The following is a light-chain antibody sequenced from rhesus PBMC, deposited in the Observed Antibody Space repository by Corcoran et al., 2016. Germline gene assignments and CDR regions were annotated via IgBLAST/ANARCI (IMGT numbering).Light chain of an antibody. Sequence: QAALTQPPSVSGSPGQSVTISCTGTSTDIGTHDYVSWYQKHPGRTPTLMIYDVSVRPAGVSDRFSGSKSDNTASLTISGLQAEDEADYYCSSYGGTNTFYIFGSGTRLTVL. CDR1: STDIGTHDY. CDR2: DVS. V-gene: IGLV2-23*01. J-gene: IGLJ1*01. CDR3: SSYGGTNTFYI.